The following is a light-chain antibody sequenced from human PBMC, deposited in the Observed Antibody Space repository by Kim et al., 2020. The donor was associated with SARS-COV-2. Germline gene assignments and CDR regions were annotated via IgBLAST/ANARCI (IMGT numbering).Light chain of an antibody. CDR1: SNDVGGYNY. V-gene: IGLV2-11*01. J-gene: IGLJ3*02. Sequence: QSALTQPRSVSGSPGQSITISCSGTSNDVGGYNYVSWYQHHPGKAPKFMIYDVTKRPSGVPDRFSGSKSGNTASLTISGLQAEDEADYYCCSYAGDYTWVFGGGTQLTVL. CDR3: CSYAGDYTWV. CDR2: DVT.